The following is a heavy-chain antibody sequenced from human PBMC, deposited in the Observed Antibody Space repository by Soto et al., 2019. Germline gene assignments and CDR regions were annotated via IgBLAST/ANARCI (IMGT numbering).Heavy chain of an antibody. J-gene: IGHJ6*04. CDR3: ARDKSFLTIFGVVIEENYYYYGMDV. D-gene: IGHD3-3*01. Sequence: GASLKVSCKASGYTFTSYCISWVRQARGQGLEWMGWISAYNGNTNYAQKLQGRVTMTTDTSTSTAYMELRSLRSDNTAVYYCARDKSFLTIFGVVIEENYYYYGMDVWGKGTTVTVSS. V-gene: IGHV1-18*04. CDR1: GYTFTSYC. CDR2: ISAYNGNT.